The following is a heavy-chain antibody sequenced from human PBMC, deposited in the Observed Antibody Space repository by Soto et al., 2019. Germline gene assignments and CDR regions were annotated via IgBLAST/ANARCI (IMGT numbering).Heavy chain of an antibody. D-gene: IGHD3-10*01. CDR3: ATSYGSGYRAFDY. J-gene: IGHJ4*02. CDR2: VNPILSMS. Sequence: QVQLVQSGAEVKRPGSSVKVSCKASGDTFSFYSINWVRQAPGLGLEWMGRVNPILSMSNYAQRFQGRVTMTADKATITAYMELRGLRSEDTAMYYCATSYGSGYRAFDYWGQGALVTVSS. CDR1: GDTFSFYS. V-gene: IGHV1-69*04.